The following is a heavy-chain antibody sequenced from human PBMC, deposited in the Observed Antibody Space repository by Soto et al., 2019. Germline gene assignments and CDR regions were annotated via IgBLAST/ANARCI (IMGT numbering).Heavy chain of an antibody. D-gene: IGHD4-17*01. CDR1: GGSISSSSYY. Sequence: SETLSLTCTVSGGSISSSSYYWGWIRQPPGKGLEWIGSIYYSGSTYYNPSLKSRVTISVDTSKNQFSLKLSSVTAADTAVYYCASYYGDYLWFDPWGQGTLVTVSS. CDR2: IYYSGST. V-gene: IGHV4-39*01. CDR3: ASYYGDYLWFDP. J-gene: IGHJ5*02.